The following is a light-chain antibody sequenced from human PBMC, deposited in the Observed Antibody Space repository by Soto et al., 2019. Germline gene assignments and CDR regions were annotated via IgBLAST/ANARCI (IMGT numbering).Light chain of an antibody. CDR1: QALSNY. V-gene: IGKV1-9*01. J-gene: IGKJ5*01. Sequence: DIQLTQSPSFLSASVGDTVTITCRASQALSNYLAWYQQKPGKAPKPLIYTASSLYSGVPSRFSGSGPGTDFTLTITSLQPEDFATYYCQQGYSNPITFGQGTRLEIK. CDR3: QQGYSNPIT. CDR2: TAS.